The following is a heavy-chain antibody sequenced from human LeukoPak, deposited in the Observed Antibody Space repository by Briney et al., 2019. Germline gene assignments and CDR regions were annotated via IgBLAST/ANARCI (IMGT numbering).Heavy chain of an antibody. Sequence: PSETLSLTCAVYGGSFSGYYCIWIRQPPGKGLEWIGTIDYSSGSTYYKPSLKSRVTIAIDASKNQFSLKVSSVTAADSAVYYCARESSRDCRTTSCYEVFDPWGQGTLVTVSS. V-gene: IGHV4-34*01. CDR3: ARESSRDCRTTSCYEVFDP. D-gene: IGHD2-2*01. CDR1: GGSFSGYY. J-gene: IGHJ5*02. CDR2: IDYSSGST.